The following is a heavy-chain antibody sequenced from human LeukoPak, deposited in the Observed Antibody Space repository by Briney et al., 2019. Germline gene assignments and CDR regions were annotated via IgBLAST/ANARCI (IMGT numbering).Heavy chain of an antibody. J-gene: IGHJ4*02. CDR1: GESVSDFY. CDR2: IDRRGAI. D-gene: IGHD6-6*01. CDR3: ARHPSEYSSSSY. Sequence: SETLSLTCIVSGESVSDFYWTWIRQSPGEGLECLGEIDRRGAIKYNPSLESRVAMSLDTSKNHFLLNVTSVTAADTAVYYCARHPSEYSSSSYWGQGTLVTVSS. V-gene: IGHV4-34*01.